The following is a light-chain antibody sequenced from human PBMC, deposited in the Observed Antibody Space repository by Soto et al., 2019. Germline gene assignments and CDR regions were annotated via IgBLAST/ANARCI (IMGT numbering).Light chain of an antibody. V-gene: IGLV1-40*01. CDR3: QSYDSSLSGSV. Sequence: QSVLTQPPSVSGAPGQRVTISCTGSSSNIGAGYDVHWYQQLPGTAPKLLIYGNSNRPSGVPDRFSGSKSGTSASLAITGVQAEDEADYYCQSYDSSLSGSVFGGGPKLTVL. J-gene: IGLJ2*01. CDR1: SSNIGAGYD. CDR2: GNS.